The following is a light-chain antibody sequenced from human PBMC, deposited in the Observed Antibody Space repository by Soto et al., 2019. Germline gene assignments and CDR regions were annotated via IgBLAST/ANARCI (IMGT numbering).Light chain of an antibody. V-gene: IGLV2-14*01. CDR2: DVS. Sequence: QSVLTQPASVSGSPGQSITISCTGTSSDVGGYNYVSWYQQHPGKAPKLMIYDVSNRPSGVSNRFSGSKSGNTASLTISGLQAEDEADYYCISYTSSNTDVVFGGGTKLTVL. CDR1: SSDVGGYNY. CDR3: ISYTSSNTDVV. J-gene: IGLJ2*01.